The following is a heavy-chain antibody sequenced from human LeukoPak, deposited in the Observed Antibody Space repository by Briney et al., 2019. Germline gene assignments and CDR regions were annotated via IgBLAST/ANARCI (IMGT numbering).Heavy chain of an antibody. J-gene: IGHJ4*02. D-gene: IGHD2-8*01. CDR1: GHLNSVSYY. CDR2: IHSSGRT. CDR3: ARGKQNGVDY. V-gene: IGHV4-4*07. Sequence: PSDTQSLLCTVSGHLNSVSYYLTWIRQPAGKGLEWIGHIHSSGRTNYDPSLKSRVAMSIDKSNNHFSLMLTSVTATDTAVYYCARGKQNGVDYWGQGILITVSS.